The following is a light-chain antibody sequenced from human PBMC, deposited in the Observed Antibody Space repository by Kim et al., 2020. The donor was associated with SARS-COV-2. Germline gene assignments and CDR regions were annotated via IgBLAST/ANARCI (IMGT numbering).Light chain of an antibody. CDR3: CSYAGSVV. CDR1: SSDVGSYNY. Sequence: PGHSVTSSCTGTSSDVGSYNYVSWYQQHPGKAPKLIMYDVTKRPSGVPDRFSGSKSGNTASLTISGLQAEDEADYYCCSYAGSVVFGGGTQLTVL. V-gene: IGLV2-11*01. J-gene: IGLJ2*01. CDR2: DVT.